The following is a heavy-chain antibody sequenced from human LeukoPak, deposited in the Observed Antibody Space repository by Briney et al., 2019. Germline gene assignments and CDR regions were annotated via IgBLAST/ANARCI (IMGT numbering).Heavy chain of an antibody. J-gene: IGHJ4*02. CDR1: GGSISSSRYY. Sequence: PSETLSLTCTVSGGSISSSRYYWGGIRQPPGRGLEWIVSIYYSGKTYYTLSPKSRVNISVNTSKNQFALKLRSVTAAATAVYYCMGYATATASFDYWGQGTLVTVSS. V-gene: IGHV4-39*01. CDR2: IYYSGKT. CDR3: MGYATATASFDY. D-gene: IGHD2-2*01.